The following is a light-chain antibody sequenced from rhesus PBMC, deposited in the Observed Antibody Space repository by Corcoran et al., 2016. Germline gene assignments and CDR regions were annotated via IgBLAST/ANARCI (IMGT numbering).Light chain of an antibody. CDR2: DAS. Sequence: IVLTQSPGTLSLSPGGRATLSCRASQRVTTSLAWYQQKPGQAPRLLIYDASTRATGIPDRFSGSGSGTAFTLTISSLEPEDVGLYYCQQYNDWTFGQGTKVEVK. CDR3: QQYNDWT. V-gene: IGKV3-35*01. CDR1: QRVTTS. J-gene: IGKJ1*01.